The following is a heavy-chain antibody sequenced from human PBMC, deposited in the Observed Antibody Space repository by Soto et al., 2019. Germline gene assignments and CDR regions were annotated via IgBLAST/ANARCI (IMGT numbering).Heavy chain of an antibody. Sequence: EVQLMESGGGLVQPGGSLRLSCVASGFTFNYYWMHWVRQAPGKGLMWVSRLQTDGSHPDYAESVKGRFTISRDNAKNTLYLQMNNLRAEDTAVYYCARGWDPDYWGQGTLVTVSS. V-gene: IGHV3-74*01. CDR3: ARGWDPDY. CDR2: LQTDGSHP. D-gene: IGHD1-26*01. CDR1: GFTFNYYW. J-gene: IGHJ4*02.